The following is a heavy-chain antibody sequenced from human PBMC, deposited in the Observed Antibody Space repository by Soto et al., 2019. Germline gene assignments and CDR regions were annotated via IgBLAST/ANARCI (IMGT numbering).Heavy chain of an antibody. CDR3: IYRRQLYDYHGLDV. Sequence: QITLKESGPTLVKPTQTLTLTCTFSGFSLTSGGVGVGWIRQPPGRSLEWLAAIYWNEDRRLSPSLESGLTITKDTSKNQVVLILTNMDPVDTATYYCIYRRQLYDYHGLDVWGQGTTVTVSS. D-gene: IGHD1-1*01. CDR1: GFSLTSGGVG. V-gene: IGHV2-5*01. J-gene: IGHJ6*02. CDR2: IYWNEDR.